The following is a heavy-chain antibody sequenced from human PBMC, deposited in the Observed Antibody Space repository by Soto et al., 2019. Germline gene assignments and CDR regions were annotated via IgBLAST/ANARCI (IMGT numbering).Heavy chain of an antibody. V-gene: IGHV4-30-2*01. CDR3: ASFYVDYANWFDP. CDR1: GGSISSGGYS. D-gene: IGHD4-17*01. CDR2: IYHSGNT. Sequence: QLQLQESGSGLVKPSQTLSLTCAVSGGSISSGGYSWSWIRQPPGKGLEWLGYIYHSGNTYYNPSLKSRVTISVDRSKNQFSLKLSSVTAADTAVYYCASFYVDYANWFDPWGQGTLVTVSS. J-gene: IGHJ5*02.